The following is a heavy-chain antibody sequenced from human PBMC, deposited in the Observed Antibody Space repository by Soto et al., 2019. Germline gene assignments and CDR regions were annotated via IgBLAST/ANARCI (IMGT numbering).Heavy chain of an antibody. Sequence: LSLTCTVSGGSISSADYYWSWVRQPPGKGLEWIGYIYYSGSTFFNPSLKSRVTISKDTSRNQFSLGLNSVTAADTAVYYCARAIVVTIGGMDVWGQGTTVTVSS. CDR1: GGSISSADYY. J-gene: IGHJ6*02. D-gene: IGHD5-12*01. V-gene: IGHV4-30-4*01. CDR3: ARAIVVTIGGMDV. CDR2: IYYSGST.